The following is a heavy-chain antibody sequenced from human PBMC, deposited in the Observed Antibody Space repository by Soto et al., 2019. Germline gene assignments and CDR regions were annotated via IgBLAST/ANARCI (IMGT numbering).Heavy chain of an antibody. CDR1: GFTFSSYA. CDR2: ISGSGGST. CDR3: ALTVVVVPAAIGGFDY. V-gene: IGHV3-23*01. J-gene: IGHJ4*02. D-gene: IGHD2-2*01. Sequence: EVQLLESGGGLVQPGGSLRLSCAASGFTFSSYAMSWVRQAPGKGLEWVSAISGSGGSTYYADSVKGRFTISRDNSKNTLYLQMNSLRAEDTAVYYCALTVVVVPAAIGGFDYWGQGTLVTVSS.